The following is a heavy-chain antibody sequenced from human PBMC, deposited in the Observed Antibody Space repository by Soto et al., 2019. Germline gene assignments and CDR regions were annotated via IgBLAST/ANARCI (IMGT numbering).Heavy chain of an antibody. D-gene: IGHD3-10*01. J-gene: IGHJ6*02. V-gene: IGHV3-23*01. CDR2: INYNSRAT. CDR3: VKQRGSGKTYYCNMDV. CDR1: GFSFNSYA. Sequence: EVQLLESGGGLVQPGGSLRLSCATSGFSFNSYAMTWVRQAPGMGLEWVAVINYNSRATFHAQSVKGRFTISRDNSRNTVFLQMDRLRAEDTAVYYCVKQRGSGKTYYCNMDVWGLGTTVIVSS.